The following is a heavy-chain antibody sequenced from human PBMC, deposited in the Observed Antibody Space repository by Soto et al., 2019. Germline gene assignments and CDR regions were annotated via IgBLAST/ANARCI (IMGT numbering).Heavy chain of an antibody. CDR3: ARPITIFGVVDYGMDV. CDR1: GYSFTSYW. V-gene: IGHV5-51*01. Sequence: GESLKISCKGSGYSFTSYWIGWVRQMPGKGLEWMGIIYPGDSDTRYSPSFQGQVTISADKSISTAYLQWSSLKASDTAMYYCARPITIFGVVDYGMDVWGQGTTVTVS. D-gene: IGHD3-3*01. J-gene: IGHJ6*02. CDR2: IYPGDSDT.